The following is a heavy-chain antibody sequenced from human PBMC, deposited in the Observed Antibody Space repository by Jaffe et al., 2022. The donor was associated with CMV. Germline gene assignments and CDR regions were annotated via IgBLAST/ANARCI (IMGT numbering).Heavy chain of an antibody. D-gene: IGHD5-12*01. V-gene: IGHV4-39*01. CDR1: GGSISSSSYY. CDR3: ATGGGGGYTGLFDY. J-gene: IGHJ4*02. CDR2: IYYSGST. Sequence: QLQLQESGPGLVKPSETLSLTCTVSGGSISSSSYYWGWIRQPPGKGLEWIGSIYYSGSTYYNPSLKSRVTISVDTSKNQFSLKLSSVTAADTAVYYCATGGGGGYTGLFDYWGQGTLVTVSS.